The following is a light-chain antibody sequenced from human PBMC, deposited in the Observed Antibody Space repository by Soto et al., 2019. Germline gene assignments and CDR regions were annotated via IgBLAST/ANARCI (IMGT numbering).Light chain of an antibody. CDR3: CSYAGSPRYV. Sequence: QSALTQPRSVSGSLGQSVTISCTGTSSDVGTYNYVSWYQQHPGKAPKVMIYDVSERPSGVPDRFSGSKSGNTASLTISGLQAEDEADYYCCSYAGSPRYVLGTGTQPTVL. CDR1: SSDVGTYNY. V-gene: IGLV2-11*01. CDR2: DVS. J-gene: IGLJ1*01.